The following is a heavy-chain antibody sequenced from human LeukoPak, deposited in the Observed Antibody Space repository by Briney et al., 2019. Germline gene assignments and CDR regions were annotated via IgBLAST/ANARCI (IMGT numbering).Heavy chain of an antibody. D-gene: IGHD6-19*01. CDR2: ISGSGGST. CDR3: AKAKYAVAGTGAFDY. CDR1: GFTFSSYG. Sequence: PGGSLRLSCAASGFTFSSYGMSWVRQAPGKGLEWVSAISGSGGSTYYADSVKGRFTISRDNSKNTLYLQMNSLRAEDTAVYYCAKAKYAVAGTGAFDYWGQGTLVTVSS. V-gene: IGHV3-23*01. J-gene: IGHJ4*02.